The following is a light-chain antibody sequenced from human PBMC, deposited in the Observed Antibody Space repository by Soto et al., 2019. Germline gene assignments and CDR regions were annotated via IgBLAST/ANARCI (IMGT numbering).Light chain of an antibody. CDR2: DAS. J-gene: IGKJ4*01. CDR1: QSVDSDY. CDR3: QQYGDSPLT. Sequence: EIVLTQSPGTLSLSPGERATLSCRASQSVDSDYLAWYQQKPGQAPRLLIYDASSRATGIPDRFSGSGSGTDFTLTISRLEPEDFAVYYCQQYGDSPLTLGGGTKVDIK. V-gene: IGKV3-20*01.